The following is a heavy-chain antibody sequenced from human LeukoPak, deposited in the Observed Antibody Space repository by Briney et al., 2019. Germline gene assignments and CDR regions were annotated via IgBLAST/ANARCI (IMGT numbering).Heavy chain of an antibody. Sequence: GASVKVSCKASGGTFSSYAISWVRQAPGQGLEWMGGIIPIFGTANYAQKFQGRVTITADESTSTAYMELSSLRSEDTAVYYCARGGEDIVVVPAAIGGYYYYGMDVWGQGTTVTVSS. CDR1: GGTFSSYA. CDR3: ARGGEDIVVVPAAIGGYYYYGMDV. CDR2: IIPIFGTA. D-gene: IGHD2-2*02. J-gene: IGHJ6*02. V-gene: IGHV1-69*13.